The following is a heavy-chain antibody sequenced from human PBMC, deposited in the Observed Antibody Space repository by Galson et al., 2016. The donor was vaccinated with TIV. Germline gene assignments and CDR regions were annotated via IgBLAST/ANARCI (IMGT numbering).Heavy chain of an antibody. J-gene: IGHJ4*02. V-gene: IGHV3-30*02. CDR3: VKDQLPYCGGDCFQPSFDS. Sequence: SLRLSCATSGFALRNYGMHWVRQAPGKGLEWLAFIRYTGTYTTYADSIQGRFTLSRDISESTLYLHMNNLRPDDTAIYYCVKDQLPYCGGDCFQPSFDSWGQGTLLTVSA. CDR1: GFALRNYG. CDR2: IRYTGTYT. D-gene: IGHD2-21*01.